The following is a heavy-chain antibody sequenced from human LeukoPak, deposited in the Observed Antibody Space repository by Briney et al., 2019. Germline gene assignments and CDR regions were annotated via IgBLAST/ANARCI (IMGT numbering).Heavy chain of an antibody. CDR1: GGSISSYY. J-gene: IGHJ4*02. CDR3: ARGTSGAGPS. Sequence: PSETLSLTCTASGGSISSYYWSWIRQPPGKGLEWIGYIYYSGSTNYNPSLKSRVTISLDTSKNQFSLKPSCVPAADTAVYYCARGTSGAGPSWGQGTLVTVSS. CDR2: IYYSGST. D-gene: IGHD3-16*01. V-gene: IGHV4-59*01.